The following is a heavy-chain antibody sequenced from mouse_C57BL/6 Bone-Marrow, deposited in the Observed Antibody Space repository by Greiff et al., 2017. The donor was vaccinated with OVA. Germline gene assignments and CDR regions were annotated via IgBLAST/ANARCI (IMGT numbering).Heavy chain of an antibody. D-gene: IGHD2-5*01. J-gene: IGHJ1*03. V-gene: IGHV8-8*01. CDR2: IWWDDDK. CDR1: GFSLSTFGMG. CDR3: ARIAIYYSNYGRYFDV. Sequence: QVTLKVSGPGILQPSQTLSLTCSFSGFSLSTFGMGVGWIRQPSGKGLEWLAHIWWDDDKYYNPALKSRLTISKDTSKNQVFLKIANVDTADTATYYCARIAIYYSNYGRYFDVWGTGTTVTVSS.